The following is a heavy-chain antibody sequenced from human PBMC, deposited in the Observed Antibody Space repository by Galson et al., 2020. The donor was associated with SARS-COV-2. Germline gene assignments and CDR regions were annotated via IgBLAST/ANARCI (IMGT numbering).Heavy chain of an antibody. CDR3: ARVRRLPEYDVWSGYCTGVGGEYYYYGMDV. V-gene: IGHV3-74*01. D-gene: IGHD3-3*01. CDR2: INSDGSST. CDR1: GFTFSSYW. J-gene: IGHJ6*02. Sequence: GGSLRLSCAASGFTFSSYWMHWVRQAPGKGLVWVSRINSDGSSTSYADSVKGRFTISRDNAKNTLYLQMNSLRAEDTAVYYCARVRRLPEYDVWSGYCTGVGGEYYYYGMDVWGQGATVTVAS.